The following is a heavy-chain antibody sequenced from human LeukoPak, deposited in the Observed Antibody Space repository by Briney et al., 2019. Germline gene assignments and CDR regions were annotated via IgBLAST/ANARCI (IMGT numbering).Heavy chain of an antibody. CDR1: GGTFSRYA. V-gene: IGHV1-69*05. Sequence: GASVKVSCKASGGTFSRYAISWVRQAPGQGLEWMGGIIPIFGTTNYAQKFQGRVTMTRDTSTSTVYMELSSLRSEDTAVYYCARDLSQSCSNGVCYTFDYWGQGTLVTVSS. D-gene: IGHD2-8*01. CDR2: IIPIFGTT. J-gene: IGHJ4*02. CDR3: ARDLSQSCSNGVCYTFDY.